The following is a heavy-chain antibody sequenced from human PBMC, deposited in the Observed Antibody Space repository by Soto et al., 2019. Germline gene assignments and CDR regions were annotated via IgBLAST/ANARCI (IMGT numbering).Heavy chain of an antibody. CDR1: GFTFMSSF. CDR3: ARYYRGSGRYFFDY. CDR2: INQDGGVT. Sequence: EVQLVESGGGLVQPGGSLRLSCVASGFTFMSSFMGWVRQAPGKGLEWVANINQDGGVTYYVDSVEGRFTIFRDNAKDSLYLQMHSLRAEDTDVYYCARYYRGSGRYFFDYWGQGTLVTVSS. D-gene: IGHD6-19*01. J-gene: IGHJ4*02. V-gene: IGHV3-7*03.